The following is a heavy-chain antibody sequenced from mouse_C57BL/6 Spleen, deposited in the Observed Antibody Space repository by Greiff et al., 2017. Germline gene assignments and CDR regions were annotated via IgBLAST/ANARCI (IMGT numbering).Heavy chain of an antibody. CDR3: ARSGLLREYGY. D-gene: IGHD1-1*01. CDR1: GYAFSSYW. J-gene: IGHJ2*01. V-gene: IGHV1-80*01. CDR2: IYPGDGDT. Sequence: QVQLQQSGAELVKPGASVKISCKASGYAFSSYWMTWVKQRPGKGLEWIGQIYPGDGDTNYNGKFKGKATLTADKSSSPADMQRSSLTSEDSAVYFWARSGLLREYGYWGQGTTLTVSS.